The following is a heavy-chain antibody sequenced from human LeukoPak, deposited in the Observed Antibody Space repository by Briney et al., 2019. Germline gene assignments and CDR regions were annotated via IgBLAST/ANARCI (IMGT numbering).Heavy chain of an antibody. Sequence: SETLSLTCSVSGDSISLSFYYWGWIRQPPGKALEWIGSVYYSGTTSYNPSLKSRVTISLDRSKNQFSLNLKFVTAADTAVYFCAERSTYESLFDYWGQGTLVTVSS. V-gene: IGHV4-39*07. CDR3: AERSTYESLFDY. D-gene: IGHD2-2*01. J-gene: IGHJ4*02. CDR1: GDSISLSFYY. CDR2: VYYSGTT.